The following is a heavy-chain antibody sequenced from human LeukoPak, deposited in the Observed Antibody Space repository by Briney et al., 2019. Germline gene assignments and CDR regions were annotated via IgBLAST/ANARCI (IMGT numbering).Heavy chain of an antibody. Sequence: GGPLRLSCAASGFTFSNYGMHWVRQAPGKGLEWVAFTRFDESRTFYGDSVKGRFIISRDNSENTLFLHMHSLRPEDTAVYYCAKALVLTVAGTYYVDHWGQGTLATVSS. CDR2: TRFDESRT. CDR1: GFTFSNYG. V-gene: IGHV3-30*02. J-gene: IGHJ4*02. D-gene: IGHD6-19*01. CDR3: AKALVLTVAGTYYVDH.